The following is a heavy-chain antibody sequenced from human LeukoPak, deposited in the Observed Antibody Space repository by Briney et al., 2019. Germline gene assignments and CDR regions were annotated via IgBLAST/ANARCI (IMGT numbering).Heavy chain of an antibody. V-gene: IGHV4-59*01. CDR1: GGSISSYY. CDR3: ARGRSGSYYGMDV. D-gene: IGHD1-26*01. Sequence: SETLSLTCTVSGGSISSYYWSWIRQPPGKGLEWSGYIYYSGSTNYNPSLKSRVTISVDTSKNQFSLKLSSVTAADTAVYYCARGRSGSYYGMDVWGQGTTVTVSS. J-gene: IGHJ6*02. CDR2: IYYSGST.